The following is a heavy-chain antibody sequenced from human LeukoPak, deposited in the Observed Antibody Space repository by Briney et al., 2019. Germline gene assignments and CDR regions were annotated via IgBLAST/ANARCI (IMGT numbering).Heavy chain of an antibody. CDR3: ARDLYTYYYDSSGYWYY. D-gene: IGHD3-22*01. CDR2: ISSSSSYI. CDR1: GFTFDDHG. J-gene: IGHJ4*02. Sequence: GGSLRLSCAASGFTFDDHGLSWVRQAPGKGLEWVSSISSSSSYIYYADSVKGRFTISRDNAKNSLYLQMNSLRAEDTAVYYCARDLYTYYYDSSGYWYYWGQGTLVTVSS. V-gene: IGHV3-21*01.